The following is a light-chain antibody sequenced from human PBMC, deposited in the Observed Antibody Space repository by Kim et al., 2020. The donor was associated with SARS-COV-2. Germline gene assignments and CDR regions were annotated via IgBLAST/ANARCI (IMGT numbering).Light chain of an antibody. V-gene: IGLV2-14*03. CDR1: SSDVGNYNY. CDR2: DVS. J-gene: IGLJ1*01. CDR3: SSYTRSTISYV. Sequence: QTITISCTGTSSDVGNYNYVSWYQQHPGKAPKLIISDVSTRPSGVSNRFSGSKSGNTASLTISGLQAEDEADYYCSSYTRSTISYVFGTGTKVTVL.